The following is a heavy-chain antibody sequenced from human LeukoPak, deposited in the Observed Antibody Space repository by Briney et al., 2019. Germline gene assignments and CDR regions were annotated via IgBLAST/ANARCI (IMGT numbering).Heavy chain of an antibody. CDR2: IYYSGST. V-gene: IGHV4-59*08. D-gene: IGHD1-14*01. CDR3: ARLPPEPDYYYYYYMDV. CDR1: GGSISSYY. Sequence: SETQSLTCTVSGGSISSYYWSWIRQPPGKGLEWIGYIYYSGSTNYNPSLKSRVTISVDTSKNQFSLKLSSVTAADTAVYYCARLPPEPDYYYYYYMDVWGKGTTVTVSS. J-gene: IGHJ6*03.